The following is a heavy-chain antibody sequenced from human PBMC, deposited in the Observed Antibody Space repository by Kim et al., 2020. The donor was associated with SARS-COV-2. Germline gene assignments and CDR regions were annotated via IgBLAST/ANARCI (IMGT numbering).Heavy chain of an antibody. V-gene: IGHV3-7*01. Sequence: YQVEPVKGRFTTSRDNAENPLYLQMNSLRAEDTAVYYCAVGVAVGYWGQGTLVTVSS. CDR3: AVGVAVGY. D-gene: IGHD3-16*01. J-gene: IGHJ4*02.